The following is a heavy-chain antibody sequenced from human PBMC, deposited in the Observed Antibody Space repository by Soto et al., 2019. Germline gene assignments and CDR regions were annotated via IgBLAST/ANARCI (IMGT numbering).Heavy chain of an antibody. CDR1: GYTFTSYD. CDR2: MNPNNGNT. Sequence: ASVKVSCKASGYTFTSYDITWVRQATGQGLEWMGWMNPNNGNTNYAQKIQGRVTMTTDISTSTAYMELRSLRSDDTAIYYCARFSPGVQQEILASVLYMGGQGNMITVSS. V-gene: IGHV1-18*01. D-gene: IGHD1-1*01. J-gene: IGHJ4*03. CDR3: ARFSPGVQQEILASVLYM.